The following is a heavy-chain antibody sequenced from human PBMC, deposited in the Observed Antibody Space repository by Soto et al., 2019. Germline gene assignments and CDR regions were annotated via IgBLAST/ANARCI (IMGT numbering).Heavy chain of an antibody. CDR2: IYHSGST. J-gene: IGHJ5*02. V-gene: IGHV4-30-4*01. D-gene: IGHD6-6*01. CDR3: ARERPDGARLDP. CDR1: GGSISSGDYY. Sequence: QVQLQESGPGLVKPSQTLSLTCTVSGGSISSGDYYCSWIRQPPGKGLEGIGYIYHSGSTYYNPSLKSRVTISVDTSKNQFSLKLSSVTAADTAVYYCARERPDGARLDPWGQGTLVTVSS.